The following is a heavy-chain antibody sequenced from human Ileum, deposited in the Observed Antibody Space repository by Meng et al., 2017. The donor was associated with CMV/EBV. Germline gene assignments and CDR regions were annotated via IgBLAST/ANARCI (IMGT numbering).Heavy chain of an antibody. J-gene: IGHJ3*01. Sequence: GGSLTLSCVASGLTSSAFAMGWVRQAPGKWLEWVYSVYYGGATSYADCVKGRFSISRDTSKDTLYLQLSDLRVEDTAVYYCAKGLNSGALYNAFDVLGQGTMVTVSS. CDR2: YYGGAT. V-gene: IGHV3-23*01. D-gene: IGHD2-15*01. CDR3: AKGLNSGALYNAFDV. CDR1: GLTSSAFA.